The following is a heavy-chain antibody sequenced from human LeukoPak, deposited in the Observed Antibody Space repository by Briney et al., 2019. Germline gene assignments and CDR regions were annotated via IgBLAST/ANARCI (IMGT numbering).Heavy chain of an antibody. CDR2: IIPIFGTA. J-gene: IGHJ4*02. CDR3: ARDRKKVFGGSEGFDY. CDR1: GGTFSSYA. V-gene: IGHV1-69*01. D-gene: IGHD5-12*01. Sequence: SVKVSCKASGGTFSSYAISWVRQAPGQGLEWMGGIIPIFGTANYAQKFQGRVTITADESTSTAYMELSSLRSEDTAVYYCARDRKKVFGGSEGFDYWGQGTLVTVSS.